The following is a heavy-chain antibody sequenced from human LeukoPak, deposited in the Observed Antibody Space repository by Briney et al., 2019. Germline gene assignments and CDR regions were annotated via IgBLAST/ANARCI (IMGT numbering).Heavy chain of an antibody. Sequence: ASVKVSCTASGYTFTSYYMHWVRQAPGQGLEWMGIINPSGGSTSYAQKFQGRVTMTRDTSTSTVYMELSSLRSEDTAVYYCASYSSSHTSGYYGMDIWGQGTTVTVSS. V-gene: IGHV1-46*01. CDR1: GYTFTSYY. CDR2: INPSGGST. J-gene: IGHJ6*02. CDR3: ASYSSSHTSGYYGMDI. D-gene: IGHD6-6*01.